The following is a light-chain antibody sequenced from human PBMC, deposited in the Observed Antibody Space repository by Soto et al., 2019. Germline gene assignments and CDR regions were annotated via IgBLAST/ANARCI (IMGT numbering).Light chain of an antibody. Sequence: EIVMTQSPASLSVSPGDGATLSCRASQSVASNVAWYQQKPGQGPRLLIHGASTRAVGVPARFSGSGSGTDFTITISSLQSEDFAVYYCQQYNNWHPQSTFGQGTKLQIK. CDR3: QQYNNWHPQST. CDR2: GAS. J-gene: IGKJ2*01. CDR1: QSVASN. V-gene: IGKV3-15*01.